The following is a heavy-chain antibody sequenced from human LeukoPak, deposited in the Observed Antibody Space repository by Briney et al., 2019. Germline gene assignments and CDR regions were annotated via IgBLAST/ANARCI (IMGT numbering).Heavy chain of an antibody. CDR2: ISWNGISS. J-gene: IGHJ4*02. V-gene: IGHV3-43*01. D-gene: IGHD1-1*01. CDR1: GFTFSSYW. CDR3: AKDGTSGTQGGCLDY. Sequence: PGGSLRLSCAASGFTFSSYWMHWVRQAPGKGLEGVSLISWNGISSYYADSVKGRFTISRDNSKNSLYLQMNSLTTEDTALYYCAKDGTSGTQGGCLDYWGQGTLVTVSS.